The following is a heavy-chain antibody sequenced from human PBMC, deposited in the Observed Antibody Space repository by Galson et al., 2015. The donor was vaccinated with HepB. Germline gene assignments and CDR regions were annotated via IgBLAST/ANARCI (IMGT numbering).Heavy chain of an antibody. J-gene: IGHJ6*02. D-gene: IGHD6-19*01. CDR1: GDSVSSNSAA. CDR3: ARDRSSGWYARYPYYYYYGMDV. CDR2: TYYRSKWYS. Sequence: AISGDSVSSNSAAWNWIRQSPSRGLEWLGRTYYRSKWYSDYAVSVKSRVTINPDTSKNQFSLQLNSVTPEDTAVYYCARDRSSGWYARYPYYYYYGMDVWGQGTTVTVSS. V-gene: IGHV6-1*01.